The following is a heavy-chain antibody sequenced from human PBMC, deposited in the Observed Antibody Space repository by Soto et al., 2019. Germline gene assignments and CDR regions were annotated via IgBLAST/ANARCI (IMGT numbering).Heavy chain of an antibody. CDR3: VRGNSGYGNFDY. D-gene: IGHD5-12*01. J-gene: IGHJ4*02. V-gene: IGHV3-74*01. Sequence: LRLSCAASGFTLSGYWMHWVRQVPGKGLVWVSRISSDGRTTNYADSVGGRFTISRDNAKNTLYVQMNSLRAEDTAVYYCVRGNSGYGNFDYWGQGTLVTVS. CDR2: ISSDGRTT. CDR1: GFTLSGYW.